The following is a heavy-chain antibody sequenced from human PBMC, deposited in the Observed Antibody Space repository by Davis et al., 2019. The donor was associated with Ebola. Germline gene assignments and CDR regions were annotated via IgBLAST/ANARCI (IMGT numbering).Heavy chain of an antibody. Sequence: LRLSCTVSGGSTSSGDYYWSWIRQPPGKGLEWIGYIYYSGSTYYNPSLKSRVTISVDTSKNQFSLKLSSVTAADTAVYYCARGPEASSFDFWGQGTLVTVSA. D-gene: IGHD1-14*01. V-gene: IGHV4-30-4*01. J-gene: IGHJ4*02. CDR3: ARGPEASSFDF. CDR2: IYYSGST. CDR1: GGSTSSGDYY.